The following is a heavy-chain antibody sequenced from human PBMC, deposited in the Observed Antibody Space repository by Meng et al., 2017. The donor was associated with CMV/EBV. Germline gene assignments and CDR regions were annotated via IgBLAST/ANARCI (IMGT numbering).Heavy chain of an antibody. Sequence: GGSLRLSCAASGFTFSSYSMNWVRQAPGKGLEWVSSISSSSSYIYYADSVKGRFTISRDNAKNSLYLQMNSLRAEDTAVYYCARDRWQRQVVPSRVHWFDPWGQGTLVTVSS. CDR2: ISSSSSYI. CDR3: ARDRWQRQVVPSRVHWFDP. J-gene: IGHJ5*02. D-gene: IGHD2-2*01. CDR1: GFTFSSYS. V-gene: IGHV3-21*01.